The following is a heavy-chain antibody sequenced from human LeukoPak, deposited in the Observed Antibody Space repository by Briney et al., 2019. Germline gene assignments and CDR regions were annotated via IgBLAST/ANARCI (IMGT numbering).Heavy chain of an antibody. CDR1: GGSISSYY. D-gene: IGHD5-18*01. J-gene: IGHJ3*01. CDR3: ARAGYSYGSDV. Sequence: PSETLSLTCTVSGGSISSYYWSWIRQPPGKGLEWIGYIYHSGSTYYNPSLKSRVTISVDRSKNQFSLKLSSVTAADTAVYYCARAGYSYGSDVWGQGTMVTVSS. V-gene: IGHV4-59*12. CDR2: IYHSGST.